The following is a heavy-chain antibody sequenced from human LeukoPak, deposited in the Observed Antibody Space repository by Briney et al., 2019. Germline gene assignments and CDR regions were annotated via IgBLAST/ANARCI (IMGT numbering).Heavy chain of an antibody. CDR1: GYTFTGYY. CDR3: ARDTSNYYGSGSYYVGSDY. Sequence: ASVKVSCXASGYTFTGYYMHWVRQAPRQGLEWMAWINPNSGGTNYAQKFQGRVTMTRDTSISTAYMELSRLRSDDTAVYYCARDTSNYYGSGSYYVGSDYWGQGTLVTVSS. D-gene: IGHD3-10*01. CDR2: INPNSGGT. J-gene: IGHJ4*02. V-gene: IGHV1-2*02.